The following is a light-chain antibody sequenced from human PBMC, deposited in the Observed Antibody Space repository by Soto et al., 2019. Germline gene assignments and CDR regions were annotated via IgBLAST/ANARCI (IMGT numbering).Light chain of an antibody. Sequence: AIQMTQSPSSLSASVGDRVTITCRASQGIRNDLGWYQEKPGKAPKLLIYGASTLQTGVPSRFSGSGSGTDFTLTISSLQPEDFATSYCLQDYTYPRKFGQGTKVEIK. CDR3: LQDYTYPRK. V-gene: IGKV1-6*01. CDR1: QGIRND. CDR2: GAS. J-gene: IGKJ1*01.